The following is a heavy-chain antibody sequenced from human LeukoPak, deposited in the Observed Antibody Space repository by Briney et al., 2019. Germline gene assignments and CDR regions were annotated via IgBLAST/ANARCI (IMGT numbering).Heavy chain of an antibody. J-gene: IGHJ4*02. CDR1: GVSISSDRND. CDR3: AGDSYGSGYSDYVSGVFGC. V-gene: IGHV4-61*02. CDR2: MCIGGYI. Sequence: SETLSLTCTVSGVSISSDRNDWSWLRQPAGVGLQWIGRMCIGGYIDYNPSLKSRVTISLDTSKNQFSLKMSSVTAADTAIYYYAGDSYGSGYSDYVSGVFGCWGPRILVTVSA. D-gene: IGHD5-12*01.